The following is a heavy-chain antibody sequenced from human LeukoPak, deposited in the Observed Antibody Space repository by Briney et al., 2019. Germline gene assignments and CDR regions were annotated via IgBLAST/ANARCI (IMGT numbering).Heavy chain of an antibody. V-gene: IGHV3-21*01. J-gene: IGHJ4*02. D-gene: IGHD3-16*01. Sequence: PGGSLRLSCAASGFTFSSYSMNWVRQAPGKGLEWVSSISSSSSYIYYADSVKGRFTISRDNAKNSLYLQMNSLRAEDTAVYYCARDQGEYGGTYDYWGQGTLVTVSS. CDR1: GFTFSSYS. CDR3: ARDQGEYGGTYDY. CDR2: ISSSSSYI.